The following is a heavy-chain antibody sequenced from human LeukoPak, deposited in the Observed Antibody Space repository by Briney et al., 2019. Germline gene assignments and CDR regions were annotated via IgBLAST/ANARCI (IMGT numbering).Heavy chain of an antibody. D-gene: IGHD4-11*01. CDR1: GFTVSSIH. J-gene: IGHJ6*02. V-gene: IGHV3-53*01. CDR3: ARDAYSTRYYYYGMDV. Sequence: GGSLRLSCAASGFTVSSIHMVWVRQAPGKGLEWVSVTYTGGNSYYADSVKGRFIISRDISKNTLYLQMNSLRAEDSALYYCARDAYSTRYYYYGMDVWGQGTTVTVSS. CDR2: TYTGGNS.